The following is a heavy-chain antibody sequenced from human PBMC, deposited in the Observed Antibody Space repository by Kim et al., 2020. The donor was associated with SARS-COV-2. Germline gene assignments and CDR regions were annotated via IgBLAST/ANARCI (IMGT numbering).Heavy chain of an antibody. D-gene: IGHD1-26*01. V-gene: IGHV4-4*02. Sequence: SLKSRVTISVDKSKNQVYLKMSSVNTADTAMYYCARLTYSGGYWCGFFDNWGQGTLVTVSS. J-gene: IGHJ4*03. CDR3: ARLTYSGGYWCGFFDN.